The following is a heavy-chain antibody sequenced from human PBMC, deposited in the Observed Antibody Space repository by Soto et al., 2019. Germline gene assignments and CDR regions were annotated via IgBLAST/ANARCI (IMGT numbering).Heavy chain of an antibody. D-gene: IGHD3-16*02. J-gene: IGHJ6*02. CDR2: ISISSGYI. V-gene: IGHV3-21*01. CDR3: ARAPLLSSRHVNSLYYYGMDV. Sequence: EVQLVESGGGLVKPGGSLRLSCAASGFAFNSHSMTWVRQAPGKGLEWVSSISISSGYIYYADSVRGRFTISRDNSKNSLYLEMNSLRVDDTAVYFCARAPLLSSRHVNSLYYYGMDVWGPGTTVTVAS. CDR1: GFAFNSHS.